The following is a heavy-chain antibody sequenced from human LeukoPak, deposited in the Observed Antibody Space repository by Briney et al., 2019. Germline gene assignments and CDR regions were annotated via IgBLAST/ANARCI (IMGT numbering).Heavy chain of an antibody. V-gene: IGHV3-23*01. D-gene: IGHD3-22*01. CDR1: AFTFSSYA. CDR3: AKDVYQYRSSGRGY. CDR2: ISDSGGST. Sequence: PGGSLRLSCAASAFTFSSYAMSWVRQAPGKGLEWVSAISDSGGSTYYADSVKGRFTISGDNAKNTLYLQMNSLRAEDTAVYYCAKDVYQYRSSGRGYWVQGTLVTVSS. J-gene: IGHJ4*02.